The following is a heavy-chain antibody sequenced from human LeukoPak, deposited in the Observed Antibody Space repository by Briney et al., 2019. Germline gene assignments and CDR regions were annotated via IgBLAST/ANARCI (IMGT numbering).Heavy chain of an antibody. Sequence: GGSLRLSCAASGFTFEDYAMHWVRQAPGEGLEWVSGISWNSGSIGYADSVKGRVTISRDNAKNSLYLQMNSLRAEDTALYYCAKDASYSGSYYDYWGQGTLVTVSS. CDR2: ISWNSGSI. CDR1: GFTFEDYA. CDR3: AKDASYSGSYYDY. V-gene: IGHV3-9*01. J-gene: IGHJ4*02. D-gene: IGHD1-26*01.